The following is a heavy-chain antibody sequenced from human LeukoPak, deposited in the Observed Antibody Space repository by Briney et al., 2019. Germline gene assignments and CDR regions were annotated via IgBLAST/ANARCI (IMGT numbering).Heavy chain of an antibody. Sequence: GGSLRLSCAASGFTVSSNYMSWVRQAPGKGLEWVSVIYSGGSTYYADSVKGRFTISRDNSKNTLYLQMNSLRAEDTAVYYCARVRIRDYLFDYWGQGTLVTVSS. CDR2: IYSGGST. CDR3: ARVRIRDYLFDY. V-gene: IGHV3-53*01. J-gene: IGHJ4*02. CDR1: GFTVSSNY. D-gene: IGHD4-11*01.